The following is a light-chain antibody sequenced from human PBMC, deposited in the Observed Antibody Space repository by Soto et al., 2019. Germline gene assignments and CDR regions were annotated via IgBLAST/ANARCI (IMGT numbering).Light chain of an antibody. CDR1: QSVCSS. CDR3: QNYHTWQA. J-gene: IGKJ4*02. V-gene: IGKV3-15*01. Sequence: EIVMTQSPATLSVSPGERVTLSCRASQSVCSSLAWYQQKPGQAPRLLISGAATRATGIPARFSGSGSGTDSTLTISSLQAEDSADYFCQNYHTWQAFGRGTKVEIK. CDR2: GAA.